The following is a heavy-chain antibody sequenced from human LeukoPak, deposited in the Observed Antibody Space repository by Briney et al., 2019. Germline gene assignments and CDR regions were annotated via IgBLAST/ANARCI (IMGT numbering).Heavy chain of an antibody. V-gene: IGHV3-7*01. CDR1: GFTFSSLW. D-gene: IGHD3-22*01. J-gene: IGHJ4*02. CDR2: INEGGSAD. CDR3: AREWEHSRDY. Sequence: GGSLRLSCAASGFTFSSLWMSWVRQAPGKGLEWVANINEGGSADYYADSVRGRFTISRDNAKNSLHLQMNNLRAEDTAVYYCAREWEHSRDYWGQGTLVTVSS.